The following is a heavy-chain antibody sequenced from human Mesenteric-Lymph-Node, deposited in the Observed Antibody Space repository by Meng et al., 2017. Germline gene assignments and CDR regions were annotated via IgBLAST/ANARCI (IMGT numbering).Heavy chain of an antibody. CDR3: AHDSSGYYLAAAFDI. Sequence: ASVKVSCKASGYTFTSYDINWVRQATGQGLEWMGWMNPNSGNTGYAQKFQGRVTMTRNTSISTAYMELSSLRSEGTAVYYRAHDSSGYYLAAAFDIWGQGTMVTVSS. D-gene: IGHD3-22*01. J-gene: IGHJ3*02. V-gene: IGHV1-8*01. CDR2: MNPNSGNT. CDR1: GYTFTSYD.